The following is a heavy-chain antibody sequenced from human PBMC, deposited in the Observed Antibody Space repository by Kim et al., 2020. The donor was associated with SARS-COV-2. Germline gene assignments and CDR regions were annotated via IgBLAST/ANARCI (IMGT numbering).Heavy chain of an antibody. J-gene: IGHJ6*02. Sequence: GGSLRLSCAASGFTVINNYMSWVRQAPGKGLEWVSVTYSSGSTHYADSVKGRFTISRDSSKNTVYLQMNSLRVEDTAIYYCARVPDHHYYGADVWGQGTT. V-gene: IGHV3-53*01. CDR2: TYSSGST. CDR3: ARVPDHHYYGADV. CDR1: GFTVINNY.